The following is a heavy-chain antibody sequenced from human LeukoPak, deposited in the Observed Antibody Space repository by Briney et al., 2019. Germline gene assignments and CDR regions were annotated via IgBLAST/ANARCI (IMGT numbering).Heavy chain of an antibody. CDR3: ARNYYDSSGYYFDY. CDR1: GFTFSSYW. D-gene: IGHD3-22*01. V-gene: IGHV3-74*01. J-gene: IGHJ4*02. CDR2: INSDGSST. Sequence: GGSLRLSCAASGFTFSSYWMHWVRQAPGKGLVWVSRINSDGSSTSYADSVKGRFTISRDNAKNTLYLQMNSLRAEDTAVYYCARNYYDSSGYYFDYWGQGILVTVSS.